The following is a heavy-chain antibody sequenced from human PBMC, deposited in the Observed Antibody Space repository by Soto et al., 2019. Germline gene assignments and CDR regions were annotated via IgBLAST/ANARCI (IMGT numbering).Heavy chain of an antibody. D-gene: IGHD1-26*01. CDR3: ARGGGSYYAYYYYGMDV. CDR1: GFTFSSYA. CDR2: ISYDGSNK. V-gene: IGHV3-30-3*01. J-gene: IGHJ6*02. Sequence: GGSLRLSCAASGFTFSSYAMHWVRQAPGKGLEWVAVISYDGSNKYYADSVKGRFTISRDNSKNTLYLQMNSLRAEDTAVYYCARGGGSYYAYYYYGMDVWGQGTTVTVSS.